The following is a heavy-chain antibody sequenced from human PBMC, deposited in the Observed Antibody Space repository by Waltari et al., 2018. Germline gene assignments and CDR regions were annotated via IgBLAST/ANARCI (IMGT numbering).Heavy chain of an antibody. CDR3: ASMNVDTAMVTFDY. CDR2: IYHSGST. J-gene: IGHJ4*02. Sequence: QVQLQESGPGLVKPSQTLSLTCTVSGGSISSGGSYWSWIRQHPGKGLEWIGYIYHSGSTYYNPSLKSRVTISVDRSKNQFSLKLSSVTTADTAVYYCASMNVDTAMVTFDYWGQGTLVTVSS. CDR1: GGSISSGGSY. D-gene: IGHD5-18*01. V-gene: IGHV4-31*03.